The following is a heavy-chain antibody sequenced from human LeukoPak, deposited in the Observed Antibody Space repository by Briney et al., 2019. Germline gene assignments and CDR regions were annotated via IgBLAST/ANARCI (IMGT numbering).Heavy chain of an antibody. CDR3: ARDRELLEKNNWFDP. Sequence: ASVKVSCKASGYTFTSYGISWVRQAPGQGLEWMGWISAYNGNTNYAQKLQGRVTMTTDTSTSIAYMELRSLRSDDTAVYYCARDRELLEKNNWFDPWGQGTLVTVSS. CDR1: GYTFTSYG. CDR2: ISAYNGNT. J-gene: IGHJ5*02. D-gene: IGHD1-26*01. V-gene: IGHV1-18*01.